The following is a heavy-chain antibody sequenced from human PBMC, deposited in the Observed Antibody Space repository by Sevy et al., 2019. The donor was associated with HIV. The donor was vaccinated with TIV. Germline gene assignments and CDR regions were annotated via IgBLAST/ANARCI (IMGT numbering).Heavy chain of an antibody. CDR1: GFTFSDYY. V-gene: IGHV3-11*01. CDR3: ARDHVKDGDLGDYYYYAMDV. J-gene: IGHJ6*02. Sequence: GGSLRLSCAASGFTFSDYYMSWIRQAPGKGLEWVSYISGSDSTIYYADSVKGRFTISRDNAKNSLYLQMNSLRAEETAVYFCARDHVKDGDLGDYYYYAMDVWGQGTTVTVSS. D-gene: IGHD4-17*01. CDR2: ISGSDSTI.